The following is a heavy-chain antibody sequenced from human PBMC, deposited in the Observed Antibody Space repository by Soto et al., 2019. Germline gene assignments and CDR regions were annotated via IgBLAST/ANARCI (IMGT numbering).Heavy chain of an antibody. V-gene: IGHV4-4*07. CDR1: GGSISSYY. Sequence: QVQLQESGPGLVKPSETLSLTCTVSGGSISSYYWSWIRQPAGKGLEWIGRIYTSGSTNYNPPLTRRVTMSVDTSKNQYSLKQNSVTAADTAMYYCARAGKYQLLPRTGGQYYYYGMDVWGQGTTVTVSS. J-gene: IGHJ6*02. D-gene: IGHD2-2*01. CDR2: IYTSGST. CDR3: ARAGKYQLLPRTGGQYYYYGMDV.